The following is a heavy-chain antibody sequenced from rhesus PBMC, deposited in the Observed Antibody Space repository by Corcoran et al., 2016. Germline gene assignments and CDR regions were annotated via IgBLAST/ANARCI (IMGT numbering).Heavy chain of an antibody. Sequence: QVQLQESGPGLVKPSETLSLTCAVSGGSFSGYYWGWIRQPPGKGLGWIGYISGSSRSTDYNPSLKSRFTISTDTSKNHFSLKLSSVTAADTAVYYCARGYPYSGSPPPGFDVWGPGVLVTVSS. V-gene: IGHV4-165*01. CDR2: ISGSSRST. CDR3: ARGYPYSGSPPPGFDV. D-gene: IGHD6-25*01. J-gene: IGHJ5-1*01. CDR1: GGSFSGYY.